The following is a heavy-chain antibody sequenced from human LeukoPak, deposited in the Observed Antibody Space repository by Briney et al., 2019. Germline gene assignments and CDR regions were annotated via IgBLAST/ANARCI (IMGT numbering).Heavy chain of an antibody. Sequence: SETLSLTCIVSGGSISGSSDDWVWIRQAPGKGLEWFGSIYYIGSTYYTPSLTSPVTISVHPSKNQFSLKLSSVTAADTAVYYCARRRGAYFDYWGQGALVTVSS. J-gene: IGHJ4*02. CDR3: ARRRGAYFDY. D-gene: IGHD3-16*01. V-gene: IGHV4-39*01. CDR1: GGSISGSSDD. CDR2: IYYIGST.